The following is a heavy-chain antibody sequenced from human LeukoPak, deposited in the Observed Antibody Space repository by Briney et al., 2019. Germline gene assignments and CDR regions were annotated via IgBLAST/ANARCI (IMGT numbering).Heavy chain of an antibody. CDR2: ISAYNGNT. J-gene: IGHJ4*02. D-gene: IGHD2-15*01. Sequence: GASVKVSCKASGYTFTSYGISWVRQAPGQGLEWMGWISAYNGNTNYAQMLQGRVTMTTDTSTSTAYMELRSLRSDDTAVYYCARERDCSGGSCYSSFFYWGQGTLVTVSS. V-gene: IGHV1-18*01. CDR1: GYTFTSYG. CDR3: ARERDCSGGSCYSSFFY.